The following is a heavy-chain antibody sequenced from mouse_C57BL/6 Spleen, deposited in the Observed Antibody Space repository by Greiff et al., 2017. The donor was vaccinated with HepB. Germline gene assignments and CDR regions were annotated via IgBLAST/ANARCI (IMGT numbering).Heavy chain of an antibody. J-gene: IGHJ4*01. D-gene: IGHD2-4*01. V-gene: IGHV3-6*01. Sequence: EVKLMESGPGLVKPSQSLSLTCSVTGYSITSGYYWNWIRQFPGNKLEWMGYISYDGSNNYNPSLKNRISITRDTSKNQFFLKLNSVTTEDTATYYCARDYYDHEDYAMDYWGQGTSVTVSS. CDR2: ISYDGSN. CDR1: GYSITSGYY. CDR3: ARDYYDHEDYAMDY.